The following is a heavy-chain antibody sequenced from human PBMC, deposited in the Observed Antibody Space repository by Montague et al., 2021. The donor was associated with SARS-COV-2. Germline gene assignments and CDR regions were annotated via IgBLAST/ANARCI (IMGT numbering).Heavy chain of an antibody. CDR1: GFALSDYY. J-gene: IGHJ4*02. Sequence: SLRLSCAASGFALSDYYMAWIRQAPGKGLEWLAYISHNSNTIAYADSVKGRFTISRDNANNSVHLHMTNLRVEDTAVYYCARPPTFYYESSGYYSNWGQGAQVTVTS. D-gene: IGHD3-22*01. CDR2: ISHNSNTI. V-gene: IGHV3-11*01. CDR3: ARPPTFYYESSGYYSN.